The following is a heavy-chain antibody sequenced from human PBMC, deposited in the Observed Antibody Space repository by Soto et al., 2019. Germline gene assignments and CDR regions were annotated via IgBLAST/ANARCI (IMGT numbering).Heavy chain of an antibody. V-gene: IGHV1-69*02. Sequence: QVQLVQSGAEVKKPGSSVKVSCKASGGTFSSYTISWVRQAPGQGLEWMGRIIPILGIANYAQKFQGRVTITADKSTSTAYMELSSLRSEDTAVYYCARNSYDYGDYFDYWGQGTLVTVSS. CDR3: ARNSYDYGDYFDY. J-gene: IGHJ4*02. CDR2: IIPILGIA. D-gene: IGHD4-17*01. CDR1: GGTFSSYT.